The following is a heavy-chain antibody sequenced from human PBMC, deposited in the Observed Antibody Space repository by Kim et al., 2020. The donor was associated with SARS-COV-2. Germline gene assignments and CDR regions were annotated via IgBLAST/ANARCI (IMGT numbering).Heavy chain of an antibody. V-gene: IGHV1-69*13. D-gene: IGHD3-10*01. CDR2: IIPIFDTA. Sequence: SVKVSCKASGGTFSSYAISWVRQAPGQGLEWMGGIIPIFDTANYAQKFQGRVTITADESTSTAYMELSSLRSEDTAVYYCARNYYGTQRASDYWGQGTLVTVSS. CDR1: GGTFSSYA. J-gene: IGHJ4*02. CDR3: ARNYYGTQRASDY.